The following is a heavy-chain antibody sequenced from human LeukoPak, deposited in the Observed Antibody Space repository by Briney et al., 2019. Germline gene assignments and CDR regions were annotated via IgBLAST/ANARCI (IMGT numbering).Heavy chain of an antibody. Sequence: SETLSLTCTVSGGSISRSSYYWGWIRQPPGKGLEWIGSMYSSGSTYYNPSLKSRVTISVDKSKNQFSLKLSSVTAADTAVYYCARGSSSWYWVSWFDPWGQGTLVTVSS. D-gene: IGHD6-13*01. J-gene: IGHJ5*02. V-gene: IGHV4-39*07. CDR1: GGSISRSSYY. CDR3: ARGSSSWYWVSWFDP. CDR2: MYSSGST.